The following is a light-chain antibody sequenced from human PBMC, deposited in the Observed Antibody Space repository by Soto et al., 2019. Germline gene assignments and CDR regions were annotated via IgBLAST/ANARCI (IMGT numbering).Light chain of an antibody. CDR2: GAS. CDR3: QQYGRSKFT. CDR1: QSVSSNN. J-gene: IGKJ3*01. Sequence: EIVLTQSPGTLSLSPGERATLSCRASQSVSSNNLAWYQQRPVQAPRVVIYGASTRANGIPERFSGSGSGTDYTLTISRLEPEDYAVNYCQQYGRSKFTVGPGTKVDIK. V-gene: IGKV3-20*01.